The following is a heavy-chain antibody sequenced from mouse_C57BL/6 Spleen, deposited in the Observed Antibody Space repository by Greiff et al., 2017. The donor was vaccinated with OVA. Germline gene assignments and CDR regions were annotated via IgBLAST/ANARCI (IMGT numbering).Heavy chain of an antibody. Sequence: QVQLQQSGAELVRPGASVTLSCKASGYSFTDYEMHWVKQTPVHGLEWIGAIDPETGGTAYNQKFKGKAILTADKSSRTAYMELRSLTSEDSAVYYYTREGPFISTVVEGFAYWGQGTLVTVSA. J-gene: IGHJ3*01. CDR3: TREGPFISTVVEGFAY. V-gene: IGHV1-15*01. CDR1: GYSFTDYE. D-gene: IGHD1-1*01. CDR2: IDPETGGT.